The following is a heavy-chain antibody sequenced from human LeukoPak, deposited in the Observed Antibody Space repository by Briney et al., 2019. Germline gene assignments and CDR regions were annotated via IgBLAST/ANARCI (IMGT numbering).Heavy chain of an antibody. Sequence: GSLRLSCAASGFTVSSNYMSWVRQPPGKGLEWIGSIYYSGSTYYNPSLKSRVTISVDTSKNQFSLKLSSVTAADTAVYYCARRTLEFYYYYMDVWGKGTTVTVSS. J-gene: IGHJ6*03. CDR1: GFTVSSNY. CDR3: ARRTLEFYYYYMDV. V-gene: IGHV4-39*01. CDR2: IYYSGST. D-gene: IGHD1-7*01.